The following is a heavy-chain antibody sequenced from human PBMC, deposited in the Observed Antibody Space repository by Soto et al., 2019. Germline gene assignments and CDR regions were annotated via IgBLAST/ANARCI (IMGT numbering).Heavy chain of an antibody. D-gene: IGHD6-13*01. Sequence: EVQLVESGGGLVQPGRSLRLSCAASGFTFDDYAMHWVRQVPGKGLEWVSGINWNSGSMGYGDSVKGRFAISRDNAKNSLHLQMNSLSSEDTAFYYCVKDYSINWDSGRFRHWGQGTLVTVSS. CDR3: VKDYSINWDSGRFRH. V-gene: IGHV3-9*01. J-gene: IGHJ1*01. CDR1: GFTFDDYA. CDR2: INWNSGSM.